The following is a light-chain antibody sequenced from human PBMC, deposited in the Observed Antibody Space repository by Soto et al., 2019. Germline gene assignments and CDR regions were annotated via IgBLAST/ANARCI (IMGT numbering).Light chain of an antibody. J-gene: IGKJ4*01. Sequence: EIVLTQSPATLSLSPGERATLSCRASQSVSSYLAWYQQKPRQAPRLLIYDASNRATGIPARFSGSGSGTDFTLTISSLEPEDFAVYYCQQYNSWPPLTFGGGTKVDIK. CDR3: QQYNSWPPLT. CDR2: DAS. V-gene: IGKV3-11*01. CDR1: QSVSSY.